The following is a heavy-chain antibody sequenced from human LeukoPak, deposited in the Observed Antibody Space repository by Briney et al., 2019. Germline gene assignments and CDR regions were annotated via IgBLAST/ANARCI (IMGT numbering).Heavy chain of an antibody. V-gene: IGHV3-23*01. D-gene: IGHD3-22*01. CDR1: GFTFSSYA. Sequence: GGSLRLSCAASGFTFSSYAMSWVRQAPGKGLEWVSAISGSGGSTYYADSVKGRFTISRDNSKNTLYLQMNSLRAEDTAVYYCAKDKHYYDSSVPYFDYWGQGTLVTVSS. CDR3: AKDKHYYDSSVPYFDY. CDR2: ISGSGGST. J-gene: IGHJ4*02.